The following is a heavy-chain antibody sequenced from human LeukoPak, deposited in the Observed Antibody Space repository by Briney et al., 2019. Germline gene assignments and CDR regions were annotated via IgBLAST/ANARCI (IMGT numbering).Heavy chain of an antibody. CDR3: ASALFCSGGGKSCAQDNWFGP. CDR1: GYTFTDYY. Sequence: ASVKVSCKASGYTFTDYYMHWVRQAPGQGLEWMGRIDPNSGGTNYAQKFQGRVTMASDTSISTAYMELSRLISDDTAVYYCASALFCSGGGKSCAQDNWFGPWGQGTLVTVSS. CDR2: IDPNSGGT. D-gene: IGHD2-15*01. V-gene: IGHV1-2*06. J-gene: IGHJ5*02.